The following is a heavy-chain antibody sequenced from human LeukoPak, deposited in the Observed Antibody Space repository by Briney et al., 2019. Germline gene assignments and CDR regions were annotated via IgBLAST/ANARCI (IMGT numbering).Heavy chain of an antibody. CDR3: ASGTTDIVVVPATLRNYYFDY. D-gene: IGHD2-2*01. CDR1: AYTFTGYY. Sequence: PSVKLSCKASAYTFTGYYMHWVRQPPGQGLEWMGWINPNSGGTNYAQKFQGRVTMTRDTSISTAYMELSRLRSDDTAVYYCASGTTDIVVVPATLRNYYFDYWGQGTLVTVSS. V-gene: IGHV1-2*02. J-gene: IGHJ4*02. CDR2: INPNSGGT.